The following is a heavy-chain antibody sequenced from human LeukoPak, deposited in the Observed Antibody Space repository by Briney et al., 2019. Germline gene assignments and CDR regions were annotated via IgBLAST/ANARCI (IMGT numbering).Heavy chain of an antibody. D-gene: IGHD1-1*01. CDR2: IYTSGST. J-gene: IGHJ4*02. CDR3: AGIWETGTRRFDY. Sequence: SQTLSLTCTVSGGSISSGSYYWSWIRQPAGKGLEWIGRIYTSGSTNYNPSLKSRVTISVDTSKNQFSLKLSSVTAADTAVYYCAGIWETGTRRFDYWGQGTLVTVSS. V-gene: IGHV4-61*02. CDR1: GGSISSGSYY.